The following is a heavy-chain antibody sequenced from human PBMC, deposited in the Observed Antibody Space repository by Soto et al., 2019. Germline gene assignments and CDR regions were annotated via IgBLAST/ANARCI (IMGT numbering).Heavy chain of an antibody. V-gene: IGHV4-39*01. Sequence: QLQESGPGLVKPSETLSPTCTVSGASITSISYNWGWIRRPPGKGLEWIGSIYYSGRTYYNPSLKSRVTISVDTSKNQFSLKLSSVTAADTAVYYCARHFDYFDYWGQGTLVTVSS. CDR2: IYYSGRT. J-gene: IGHJ4*02. CDR3: ARHFDYFDY. CDR1: GASITSISYN. D-gene: IGHD3-9*01.